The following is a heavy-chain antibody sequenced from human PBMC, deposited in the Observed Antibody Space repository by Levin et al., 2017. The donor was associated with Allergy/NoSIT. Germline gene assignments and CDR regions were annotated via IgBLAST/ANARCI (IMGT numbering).Heavy chain of an antibody. CDR3: AREDGSTFDF. CDR2: IYYSGST. D-gene: IGHD2-2*03. CDR1: GGSISGGGYH. J-gene: IGHJ4*02. Sequence: SQTLSLTCTVSGGSISGGGYHWTWIRQHPEKGLEWIGYIYYSGSTFYNPSLTSRLMISVDTPKNQFSLNVSSVTAADTAVYYCAREDGSTFDFWGQGALVTVAS. V-gene: IGHV4-31*03.